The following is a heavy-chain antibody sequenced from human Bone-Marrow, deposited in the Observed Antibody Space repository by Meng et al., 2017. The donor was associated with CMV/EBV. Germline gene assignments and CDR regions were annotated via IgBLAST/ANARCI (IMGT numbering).Heavy chain of an antibody. D-gene: IGHD6-19*01. CDR3: AKKGDGSGWFPDY. J-gene: IGHJ4*02. CDR2: IWYDGSSE. V-gene: IGHV3-33*06. Sequence: GESLRLSCAASGFTYDTYGMLWVRQAPGKGLEWVAIIWYDGSSEKYADSVKGRFTISRDNSKNTLYLQMNSLRAEDTAVYYCAKKGDGSGWFPDYWGPGTLVTVSS. CDR1: GFTYDTYG.